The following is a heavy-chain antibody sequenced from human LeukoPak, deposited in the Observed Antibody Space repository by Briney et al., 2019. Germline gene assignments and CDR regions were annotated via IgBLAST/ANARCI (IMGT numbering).Heavy chain of an antibody. Sequence: SETLSLTCTVSGGSICSNSYYWGWIRQPPGKGLEWIGSTYYSGSTDYNPSLKSRVTISIDTSKNQFSLKLSSVTAADTAMYYCARDSGRYYDYNWFHPWGQGTLVTVSS. D-gene: IGHD3-10*01. CDR1: GGSICSNSYY. CDR2: TYYSGST. V-gene: IGHV4-39*07. CDR3: ARDSGRYYDYNWFHP. J-gene: IGHJ5*02.